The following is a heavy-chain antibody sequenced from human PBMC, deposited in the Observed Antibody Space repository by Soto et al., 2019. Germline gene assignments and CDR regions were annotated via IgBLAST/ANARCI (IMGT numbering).Heavy chain of an antibody. D-gene: IGHD2-8*01. J-gene: IGHJ5*02. Sequence: GGSLRLSCAASGFTFSSYAMHWVRQAPGKGLEWVAVISYDGSNKYYADSVKGRFTISRDNSKNTLYLQMNSLRAEDTAVYYCARGEEDIVLMVYAIPILNWFDPWGQGTLVTVSS. V-gene: IGHV3-30-3*01. CDR3: ARGEEDIVLMVYAIPILNWFDP. CDR1: GFTFSSYA. CDR2: ISYDGSNK.